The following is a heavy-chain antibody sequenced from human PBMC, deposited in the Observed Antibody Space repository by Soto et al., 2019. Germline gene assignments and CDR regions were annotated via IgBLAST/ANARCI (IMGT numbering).Heavy chain of an antibody. D-gene: IGHD3-3*01. V-gene: IGHV4-39*07. CDR3: ARVRGVYDFWSGYYNHYYYYGMDV. CDR1: GGSISSSSYY. CDR2: IYYSGST. Sequence: SETLSLTCTVSGGSISSSSYYWGWIRQPPGKGLEWIGSIYYSGSTYYNPSLKSRVTISVDTSKNQFSLKLCSVTAADTAVYYCARVRGVYDFWSGYYNHYYYYGMDVWGQGTTVTVSS. J-gene: IGHJ6*02.